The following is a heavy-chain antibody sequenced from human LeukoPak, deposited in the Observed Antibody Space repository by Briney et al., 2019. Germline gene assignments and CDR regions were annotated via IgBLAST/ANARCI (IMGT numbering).Heavy chain of an antibody. CDR2: IYHSGST. CDR3: ARSISYCSGGSCYGEGGFDY. J-gene: IGHJ4*02. D-gene: IGHD2-15*01. Sequence: SQTLPLTCAVSGGSISSGGYSWSWIRQPPGKGLEWIGYIYHSGSTYYNPSLKSRVTMSVDTSKNQFSLKLSSVTAADTAVYYCARSISYCSGGSCYGEGGFDYWGQGTLVTVSS. CDR1: GGSISSGGYS. V-gene: IGHV4-30-2*01.